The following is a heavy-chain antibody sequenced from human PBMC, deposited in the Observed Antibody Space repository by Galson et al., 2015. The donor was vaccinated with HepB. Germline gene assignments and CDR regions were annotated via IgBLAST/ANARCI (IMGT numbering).Heavy chain of an antibody. V-gene: IGHV4-39*01. J-gene: IGHJ4*02. CDR3: ASSYYYDSSGSFDY. CDR2: IYYSGST. D-gene: IGHD3-22*01. CDR1: GGSLSSSSYY. Sequence: SETLSLTSTVAGGSLSSSSYYCAWIRQPPGKGLEWIGSIYYSGSTYYNPSLKSRVTISVDTSKNQFSLKLSAVTAADTAVYYCASSYYYDSSGSFDYWGQGTLVTVSS.